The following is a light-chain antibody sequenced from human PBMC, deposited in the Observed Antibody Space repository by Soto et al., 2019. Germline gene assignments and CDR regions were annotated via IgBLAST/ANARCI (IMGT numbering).Light chain of an antibody. Sequence: QSALTQPRSVSGSPGQSVTISCTGTSSDVGGYNYVSWYQQHPGKGPKLMIYDVNKRPSGVPDRFSGSKSGTSASLAITGLQADDEADYYCQSSDSRLSGSDVFGTGTKSPS. CDR2: DVN. CDR3: QSSDSRLSGSDV. J-gene: IGLJ1*01. V-gene: IGLV2-11*01. CDR1: SSDVGGYNY.